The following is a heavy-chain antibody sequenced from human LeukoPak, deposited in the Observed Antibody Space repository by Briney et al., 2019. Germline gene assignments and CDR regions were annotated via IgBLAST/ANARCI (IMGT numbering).Heavy chain of an antibody. J-gene: IGHJ5*02. CDR3: ARDNDYSGWFDP. V-gene: IGHV3-66*02. CDR2: IYSGGST. D-gene: IGHD4-11*01. CDR1: GFTVSSNY. Sequence: AGGSLRLSCAASGFTVSSNYMSWVRQAPGKRLEWVSVIYSGGSTYYADSVKGRFTISRDNSKNTLYLQMNSLRAEDTAVYYCARDNDYSGWFDPWGQGTLVTVSS.